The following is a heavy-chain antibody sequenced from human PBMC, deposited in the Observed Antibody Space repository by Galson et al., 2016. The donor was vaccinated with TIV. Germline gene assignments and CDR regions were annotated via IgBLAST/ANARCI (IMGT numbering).Heavy chain of an antibody. CDR2: IIPLFGEA. Sequence: SVKVSCKASGGTFSSFVVTWVRQAPGQGLEWMGGIIPLFGEAHYAQKFQGRVTISADESTSTVYMELRSLGSGDTAVYYCAKCRNTAMDTYYYCYGLDVWGQGTTVTVSS. J-gene: IGHJ6*02. CDR3: AKCRNTAMDTYYYCYGLDV. V-gene: IGHV1-69*13. CDR1: GGTFSSFV. D-gene: IGHD5-18*01.